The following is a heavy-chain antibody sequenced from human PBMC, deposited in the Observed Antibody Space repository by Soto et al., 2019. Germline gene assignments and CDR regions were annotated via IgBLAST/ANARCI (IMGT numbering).Heavy chain of an antibody. CDR3: AADPEHYYDSSGSNFDY. CDR1: GFTFTSSA. CDR2: IVVGSGNT. Sequence: SVKVSCKASGFTFTSSAVQWVRQARGQRLEWIGWIVVGSGNTNYAQKFQERVTITRDMSTSTAYMELSSLRSEDTAVYYCAADPEHYYDSSGSNFDYWGQGTLVTVSS. V-gene: IGHV1-58*01. J-gene: IGHJ4*02. D-gene: IGHD3-22*01.